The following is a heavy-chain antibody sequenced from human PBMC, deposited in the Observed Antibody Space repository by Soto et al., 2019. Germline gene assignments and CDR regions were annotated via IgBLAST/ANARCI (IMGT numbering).Heavy chain of an antibody. CDR3: ASPNLYDILTGYSPLGY. CDR1: GFTFSSYG. D-gene: IGHD3-9*01. CDR2: IWYDGSNK. Sequence: PGGSLRLSCAASGFTFSSYGMHWVRQAPGKGLEWVAVIWYDGSNKYYADSVKGRFTISRDNSKNTLYLQMNSLRAEDTAVYYCASPNLYDILTGYSPLGYWGQGTLVTVSS. V-gene: IGHV3-33*01. J-gene: IGHJ4*02.